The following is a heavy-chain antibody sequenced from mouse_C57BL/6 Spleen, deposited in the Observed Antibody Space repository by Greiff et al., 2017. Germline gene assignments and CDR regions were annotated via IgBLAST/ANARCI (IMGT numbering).Heavy chain of an antibody. CDR3: AGDYYGGGYGYFDV. V-gene: IGHV1-39*01. CDR2: INPNYGTT. J-gene: IGHJ1*03. Sequence: EVQLQQSGPELVKPGASVKISCKASGYTFTDYKMNWVKQSNGKSLEWIGVINPNYGTTSYNQKFKGKATLTVDQSSSEDYMQLNNLTSEGAAVDYCAGDYYGGGYGYFDVWGTGTTVTVSS. D-gene: IGHD1-1*01. CDR1: GYTFTDYK.